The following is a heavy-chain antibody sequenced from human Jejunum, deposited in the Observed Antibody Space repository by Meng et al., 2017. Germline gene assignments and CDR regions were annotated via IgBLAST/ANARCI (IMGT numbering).Heavy chain of an antibody. Sequence: QVQVQQWVAGLLQPSETLSLTCAFQGGSFSTYDWSWIRQPPGKGLEWLGQIHHSGSINDNPSLKGRVTMSVDTSRSQISLKLNSVTAADTAVYYCRLAYCVSDCGDYWGQGTLVTVSS. J-gene: IGHJ4*02. D-gene: IGHD2-21*02. CDR3: RLAYCVSDCGDY. CDR2: IHHSGSI. CDR1: GGSFSTYD. V-gene: IGHV4-34*01.